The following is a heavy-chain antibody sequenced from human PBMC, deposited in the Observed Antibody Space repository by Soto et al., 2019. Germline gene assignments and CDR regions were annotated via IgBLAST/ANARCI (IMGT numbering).Heavy chain of an antibody. CDR1: GFTFSSYA. CDR2: ISGSGGST. D-gene: IGHD2-2*01. CDR3: AKGGRDIVVVPAAWDGYYYYGMDV. Sequence: PGGSLRLSCAASGFTFSSYAMSWVRRAPGKGLEWVSAISGSGGSTYYADSVKGRFTISRDNSKNTLYLQMNSLRAEDTAVYYCAKGGRDIVVVPAAWDGYYYYGMDVWGQGTTVTVSS. V-gene: IGHV3-23*01. J-gene: IGHJ6*02.